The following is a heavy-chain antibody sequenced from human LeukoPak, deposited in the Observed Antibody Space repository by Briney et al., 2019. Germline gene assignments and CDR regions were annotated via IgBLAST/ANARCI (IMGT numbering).Heavy chain of an antibody. J-gene: IGHJ4*02. CDR3: AHRRRHIDVTSNGYFFDF. D-gene: IGHD4-17*01. CDR2: IYWDADK. CDR1: GFSLSTSGVG. Sequence: KESGPTLVKPTQTLTLTCTFSGFSLSTSGVGVGWIRQPPGKALEWLALIYWDADKRYSPSLKSRLTITKDTSKNQVVLTMTNMDPVDTATYFCAHRRRHIDVTSNGYFFDFWGQGTLVTVSS. V-gene: IGHV2-5*02.